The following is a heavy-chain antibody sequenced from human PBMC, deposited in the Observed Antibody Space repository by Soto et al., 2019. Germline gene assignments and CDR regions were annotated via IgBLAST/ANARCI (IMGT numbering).Heavy chain of an antibody. V-gene: IGHV3-33*01. CDR2: IWYDGSNK. CDR1: GFTFSSYG. D-gene: IGHD3-3*01. Sequence: GGSLRLSCAASGFTFSSYGMHWVRQAPGKGLEWVAVIWYDGSNKYYADSVKGRFTISRDNSKNTLYLQMNSLRAEDTAVYYCARDLSPIYDFWYYYGMDVWGQGTTVTVSS. CDR3: ARDLSPIYDFWYYYGMDV. J-gene: IGHJ6*02.